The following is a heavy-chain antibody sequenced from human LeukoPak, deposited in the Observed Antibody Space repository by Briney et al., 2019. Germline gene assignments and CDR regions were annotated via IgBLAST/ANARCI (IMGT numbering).Heavy chain of an antibody. V-gene: IGHV3-30-3*01. Sequence: GRSLRLSCAASGFTFSSYAMHWVRQAPGKGLEWVAVISYDGSNKYYADSVKGRFTISRDNSKNTLYLQMNSLRAEDTAVYYCARGEYHYYDSSGYYFDYWGQGTLVTVSS. D-gene: IGHD3-22*01. CDR3: ARGEYHYYDSSGYYFDY. J-gene: IGHJ4*02. CDR1: GFTFSSYA. CDR2: ISYDGSNK.